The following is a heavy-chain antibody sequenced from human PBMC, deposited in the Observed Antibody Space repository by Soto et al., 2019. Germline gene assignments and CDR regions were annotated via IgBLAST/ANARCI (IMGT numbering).Heavy chain of an antibody. J-gene: IGHJ6*02. Sequence: SETLSLTCTVSGGSIIAYYWSWVRQPAGKGLEWIRRIFTTGSTNYNPSLKSRFTMSVYTSKNHCSLQLSSVNSADTPVYFSASELSTEGMNVWGPATTVTLCS. CDR1: GGSIIAYY. V-gene: IGHV4-4*07. D-gene: IGHD3-3*02. CDR2: IFTTGST. CDR3: ASELSTEGMNV.